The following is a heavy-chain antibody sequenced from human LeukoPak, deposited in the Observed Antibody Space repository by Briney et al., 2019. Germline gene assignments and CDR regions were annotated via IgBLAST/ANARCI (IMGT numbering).Heavy chain of an antibody. D-gene: IGHD5-18*01. CDR3: AKDWIQFNRVFDCFDS. CDR1: GFPFETNA. V-gene: IGHV3-23*01. J-gene: IGHJ4*02. CDR2: IGNTET. Sequence: GGSLRLSCATSGFPFETNAMSWVRQAPGKGLEGVATIGNTETFYADSVTGRFTISRDNSKNTVNLQMNRLRVEDTAIYYCAKDWIQFNRVFDCFDSWGQGTLVTVSS.